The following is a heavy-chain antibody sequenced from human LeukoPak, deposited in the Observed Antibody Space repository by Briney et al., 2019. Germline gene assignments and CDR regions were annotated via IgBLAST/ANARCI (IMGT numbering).Heavy chain of an antibody. CDR1: GFTFSNYA. D-gene: IGHD1-14*01. J-gene: IGHJ4*02. CDR2: ISRSGVHT. CDR3: AKGPPNNSQGYLDY. V-gene: IGHV3-23*01. Sequence: PGGSLRLSCTASGFTFSNYAMTWVRQAPGKGLEWVSAISRSGVHTYYADSVKGRFTISRDNSKNMLYLQMNSLRAEDTAVYSCAKGPPNNSQGYLDYWGQGTLVTVSS.